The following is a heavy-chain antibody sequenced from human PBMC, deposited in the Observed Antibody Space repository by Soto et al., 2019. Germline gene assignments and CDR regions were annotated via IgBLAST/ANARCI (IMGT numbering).Heavy chain of an antibody. CDR1: GYTFTGYY. Sequence: RASVKVSCKASGYTFTGYYMHWVRQAPGQGLEWMGWINPNSGGTNYAQKFQGRVTMTRDTSISTAYMELSRLRSDDTAVYYCARAFDSSGYPAGYWFDPWGQGTLVTVSS. J-gene: IGHJ5*02. CDR3: ARAFDSSGYPAGYWFDP. CDR2: INPNSGGT. V-gene: IGHV1-2*02. D-gene: IGHD3-22*01.